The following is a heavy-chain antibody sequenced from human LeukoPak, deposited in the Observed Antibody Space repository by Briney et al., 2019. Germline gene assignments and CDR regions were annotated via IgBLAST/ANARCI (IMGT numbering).Heavy chain of an antibody. Sequence: PSQTLSLTCTVSGGSISSGSYYWSWIRQPAGKGLEWIGRIYTSGSNNYNPSRKSRVTISVDTSKNQFSLKLSSVTAADTAVYYCAKWGATVNAFDVWGQGTLVTVSS. D-gene: IGHD1-26*01. CDR1: GGSISSGSYY. CDR2: IYTSGSN. V-gene: IGHV4-61*02. CDR3: AKWGATVNAFDV. J-gene: IGHJ3*01.